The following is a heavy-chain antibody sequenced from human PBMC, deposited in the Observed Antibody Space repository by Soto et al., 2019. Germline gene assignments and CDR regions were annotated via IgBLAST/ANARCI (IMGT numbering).Heavy chain of an antibody. V-gene: IGHV3-48*02. Sequence: GGSLRLSCVASGFSLANYPMNWVRQTPGKGLEWISYSSPRGDTIYYADSVEGRFTISRDNARNSLSLHMSSPRDEDSALYYCAKGPHTNVGWPYYFESWGQGVPVTVSS. CDR2: SSPRGDTI. D-gene: IGHD6-19*01. CDR3: AKGPHTNVGWPYYFES. J-gene: IGHJ4*02. CDR1: GFSLANYP.